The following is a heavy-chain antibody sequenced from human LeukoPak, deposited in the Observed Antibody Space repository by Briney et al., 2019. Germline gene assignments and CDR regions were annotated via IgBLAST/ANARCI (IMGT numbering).Heavy chain of an antibody. CDR2: IYYSGST. Sequence: SETLSLTCTVSGGSISSSSYYWGWIRQPPGKGLEWIGSIYYSGSTYYNPSLKSRVTISVDTSKNQFSLKLSSVTAADTAVYYCATLGGRWLHIDPWGQGTLVTVSS. D-gene: IGHD5-24*01. J-gene: IGHJ5*02. V-gene: IGHV4-39*01. CDR1: GGSISSSSYY. CDR3: ATLGGRWLHIDP.